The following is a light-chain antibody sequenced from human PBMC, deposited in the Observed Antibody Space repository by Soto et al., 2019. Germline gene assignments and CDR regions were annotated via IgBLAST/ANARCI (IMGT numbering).Light chain of an antibody. J-gene: IGKJ1*01. CDR1: QNINIW. Sequence: DIQMTQFPSTLSASVGDRVTLTCRASQNINIWLAWYQQKPGKAPKLLIYGAASLESGVPSRFSGSGSGTEFTLTISSLQPDDFATYYCEQYQTYPWTFGQGTKVEIK. CDR2: GAA. V-gene: IGKV1-5*01. CDR3: EQYQTYPWT.